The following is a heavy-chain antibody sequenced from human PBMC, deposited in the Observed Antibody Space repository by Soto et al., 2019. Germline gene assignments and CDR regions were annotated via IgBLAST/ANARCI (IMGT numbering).Heavy chain of an antibody. CDR2: ISYIGSDK. Sequence: GGSLRLSCAASGFTFSTYGMHWVRQAPGEGLEWVAVISYIGSDKYYADSVKGRFTISRDNSKNTLFLLMNSLRAEDTAIYYCAKARGYSGYDPFDYWGQGTLVTVSS. CDR3: AKARGYSGYDPFDY. CDR1: GFTFSTYG. D-gene: IGHD5-12*01. J-gene: IGHJ4*02. V-gene: IGHV3-30*18.